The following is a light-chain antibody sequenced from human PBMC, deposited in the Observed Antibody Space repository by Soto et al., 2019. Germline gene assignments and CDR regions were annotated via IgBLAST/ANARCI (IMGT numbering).Light chain of an antibody. Sequence: QSALTQPPSASGSLGQSVTISCTGTSGDVGGYNYVSWYQQHPGEVPKLLIYEVIKRPSGVPDRFSGSKFANTASLTVSGLRPEDEADYFCSSYAGSRIFVLGTGTKLTVL. CDR2: EVI. V-gene: IGLV2-8*01. CDR1: SGDVGGYNY. J-gene: IGLJ1*01. CDR3: SSYAGSRIFV.